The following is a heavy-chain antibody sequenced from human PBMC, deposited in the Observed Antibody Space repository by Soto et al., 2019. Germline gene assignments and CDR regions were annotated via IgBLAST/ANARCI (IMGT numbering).Heavy chain of an antibody. V-gene: IGHV5-51*01. D-gene: IGHD3-10*01. CDR1: GYSFTSYW. CDR3: ARYVLLWFGGLHLTSTPKSYMDV. CDR2: IYPGDSDT. J-gene: IGHJ6*02. Sequence: PGESLKISCKGSGYSFTSYWIGWVRQMPGKGLEWMGIIYPGDSDTRYSPSFQGQVTISADKSISTAYLQWSILKASDTAMYYCARYVLLWFGGLHLTSTPKSYMDVWGQGTTVTVSS.